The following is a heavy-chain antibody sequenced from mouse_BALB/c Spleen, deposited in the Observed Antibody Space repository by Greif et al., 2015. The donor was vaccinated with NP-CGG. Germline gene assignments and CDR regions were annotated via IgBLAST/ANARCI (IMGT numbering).Heavy chain of an antibody. CDR3: ARDLTYYRYDGAY. D-gene: IGHD2-14*01. CDR1: GFSLTSYG. J-gene: IGHJ3*01. CDR2: IWAGGST. Sequence: QVQLKDSGPGLVAPSQSLSITCTVSGFSLTSYGVHWVRQPPGKGLEWLGVIWAGGSTNYNSALMSRLSTSKDNSKSXVFLKMNSLQTDDTAMYYCARDLTYYRYDGAYWGQGTLVTVSA. V-gene: IGHV2-9*02.